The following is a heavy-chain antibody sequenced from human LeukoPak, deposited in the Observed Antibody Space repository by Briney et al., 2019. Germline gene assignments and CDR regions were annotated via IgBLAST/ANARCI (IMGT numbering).Heavy chain of an antibody. Sequence: PSETLSLTCAVSGGSLSDYYWTWIRQPPGKTLEWIGYIYYRGSTNYNPSLKSRLTILVDTSKNQFSLKLSSVTAADTAVYYCARLRGNCFPDYWGQGTLVTVSS. V-gene: IGHV4-59*01. CDR2: IYYRGST. CDR3: ARLRGNCFPDY. CDR1: GGSLSDYY. J-gene: IGHJ4*02. D-gene: IGHD2-15*01.